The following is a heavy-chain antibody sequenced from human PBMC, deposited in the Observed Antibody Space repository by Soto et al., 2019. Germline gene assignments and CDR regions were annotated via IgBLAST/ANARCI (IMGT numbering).Heavy chain of an antibody. V-gene: IGHV3-30*18. CDR2: ISWDGIAQ. Sequence: VQLVESGGGVVQPGRSLRLLCEASGFTFSRYGMHWVRQAPGMGLEWVAVISWDGIAQYFGDSVKGRFSISRDNSQNTLYLQMNSLRTEDTAIYYCAKETIQVGGPNYFDYWGQGVLVTVSS. CDR3: AKETIQVGGPNYFDY. D-gene: IGHD1-1*01. J-gene: IGHJ4*02. CDR1: GFTFSRYG.